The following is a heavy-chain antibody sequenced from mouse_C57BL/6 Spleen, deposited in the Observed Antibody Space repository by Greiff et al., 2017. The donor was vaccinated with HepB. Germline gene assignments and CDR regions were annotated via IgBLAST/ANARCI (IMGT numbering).Heavy chain of an antibody. Sequence: EVKVVESGGGLVKPGGSLKLSCAASGFTFSSYAMSWVRQTPEKRLEWVATISDGGSYTYYPDNVKGRFTISRDNAKNNLYLQMSHLKSEDTAMYYCARDKGNYVDYWGQGTTLTVSS. CDR2: ISDGGSYT. CDR1: GFTFSSYA. V-gene: IGHV5-4*01. CDR3: ARDKGNYVDY. J-gene: IGHJ2*01.